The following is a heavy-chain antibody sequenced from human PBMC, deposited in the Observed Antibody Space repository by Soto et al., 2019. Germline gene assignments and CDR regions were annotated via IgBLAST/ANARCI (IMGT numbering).Heavy chain of an antibody. D-gene: IGHD2-15*01. CDR2: IYYSGST. CDR3: AGFVVPDSRNSDFDY. J-gene: IGHJ4*02. Sequence: SETLSLTCTVSGISVSTSDYYWGWVRQPPGKGLDWIGNIYYSGSTFYNPSLRSRVTLSVDTSKNQFSLRLNSVTAADTAVYFCAGFVVPDSRNSDFDYWGQGTLVTVSS. CDR1: GISVSTSDYY. V-gene: IGHV4-39*01.